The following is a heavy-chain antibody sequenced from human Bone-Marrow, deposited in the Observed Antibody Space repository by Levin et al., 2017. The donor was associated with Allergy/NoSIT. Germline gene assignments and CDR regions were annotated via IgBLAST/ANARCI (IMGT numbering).Heavy chain of an antibody. CDR1: GFTFSSYA. CDR2: ISGSGGST. CDR3: AKTPTLGAVAGQYYFDY. J-gene: IGHJ4*02. D-gene: IGHD6-19*01. V-gene: IGHV3-23*01. Sequence: GGSLRLSCAASGFTFSSYAMSWVRQAPGKGLEWVSAISGSGGSTYYADSVKGRFTISRDNSKNTLYLQMNSLRAEDTAVYYCAKTPTLGAVAGQYYFDYWGQGTLVTVSS.